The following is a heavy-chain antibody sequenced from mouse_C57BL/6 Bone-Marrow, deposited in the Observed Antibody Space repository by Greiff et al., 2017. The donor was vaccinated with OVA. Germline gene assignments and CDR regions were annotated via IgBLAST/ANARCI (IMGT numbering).Heavy chain of an antibody. CDR2: IDPANGNT. Sequence: EVKLVESVAELVRPGASVKLSCTASGFNIKNTYMHWVKQRPEQGLEWIGRIDPANGNTKYAPKFQGKATITVDKSSNTAYLQLSSLTSEDTAIYYCSARYYYDSSRYYYAMDYWGQGTSVTVSS. J-gene: IGHJ4*01. CDR1: GFNIKNTY. V-gene: IGHV14-3*01. CDR3: SARYYYDSSRYYYAMDY. D-gene: IGHD1-1*01.